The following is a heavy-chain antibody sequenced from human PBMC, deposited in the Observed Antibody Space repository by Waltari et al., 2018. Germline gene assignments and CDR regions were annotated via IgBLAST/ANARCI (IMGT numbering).Heavy chain of an antibody. CDR3: ARVGGAYCGGDCYRYFDL. CDR2: IIPIFGTA. CDR1: GGTFSSYA. Sequence: QVQLVQSGAEVKKPGSSVKVSCKASGGTFSSYAISWVRQAPGTGLEGMGGIIPIFGTAYYAQKFQGRVTITTDESTSTAYMELCSLRSEDTAVYYCARVGGAYCGGDCYRYFDLWGRGTLVTVSS. D-gene: IGHD2-21*01. V-gene: IGHV1-69*05. J-gene: IGHJ2*01.